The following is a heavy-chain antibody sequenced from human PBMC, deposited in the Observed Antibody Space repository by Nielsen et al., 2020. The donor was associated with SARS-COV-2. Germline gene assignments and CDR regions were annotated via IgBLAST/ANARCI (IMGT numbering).Heavy chain of an antibody. D-gene: IGHD3-22*01. Sequence: WIRQPPGKGLEWIGEIYHRGSTNYSPSLKTRVTISVDKSKNQFSLELRSVTAADTAVYYCARGEYYDSSGYSPNDAFDIWGQGTMVTVSS. V-gene: IGHV4-4*02. CDR3: ARGEYYDSSGYSPNDAFDI. CDR2: IYHRGST. J-gene: IGHJ3*02.